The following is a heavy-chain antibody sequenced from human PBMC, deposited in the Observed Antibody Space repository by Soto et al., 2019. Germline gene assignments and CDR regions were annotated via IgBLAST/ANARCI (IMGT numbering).Heavy chain of an antibody. D-gene: IGHD6-19*01. V-gene: IGHV3-23*01. CDR2: ISGSGVST. J-gene: IGHJ4*02. CDR3: AKELSYSSGWSPIDY. CDR1: GFTFSSYA. Sequence: EVQLLESGGGLVQPGGSLRLSCAASGFTFSSYAMSWVRQAPGQGLEWVSAISGSGVSTYYADSVKGRFTISRDNSKNTLYLQMNSLRAEDTAVYYCAKELSYSSGWSPIDYWGQGTLVTVSS.